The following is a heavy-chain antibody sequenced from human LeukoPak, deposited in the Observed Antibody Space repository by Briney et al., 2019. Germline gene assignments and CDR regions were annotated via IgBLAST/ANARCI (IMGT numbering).Heavy chain of an antibody. D-gene: IGHD6-19*01. CDR3: ARHLGVAVAADAFDI. V-gene: IGHV4-59*08. J-gene: IGHJ3*02. CDR1: SGSISSYY. Sequence: SETLSLTCTVSSGSISSYYCSWIRQPPGKGLEWIGYTYYSGTTKYNPSLKSRVTISADTSKNQFSLKLRSLTAADTAVYYCARHLGVAVAADAFDIWGQGAMVTVSS. CDR2: TYYSGTT.